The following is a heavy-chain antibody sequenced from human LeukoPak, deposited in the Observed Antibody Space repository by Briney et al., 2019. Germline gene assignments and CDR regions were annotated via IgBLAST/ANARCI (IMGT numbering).Heavy chain of an antibody. J-gene: IGHJ3*01. D-gene: IGHD5-18*01. CDR2: IYYSGST. Sequence: SETLSLTCTVSGGSISTCSYYWGWIRQPPGKGLEWIGSIYYSGSTYYNPSLKGRVTISVDTSKNQFSLRLSSVTATDTAVYYCARNPRNSYGYDAFDVWGQGTMVTVSS. V-gene: IGHV4-39*01. CDR3: ARNPRNSYGYDAFDV. CDR1: GGSISTCSYY.